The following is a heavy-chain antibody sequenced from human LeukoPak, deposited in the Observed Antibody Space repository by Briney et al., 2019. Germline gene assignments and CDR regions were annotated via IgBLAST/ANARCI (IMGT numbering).Heavy chain of an antibody. CDR2: INSDGSST. CDR1: GFTFSIYW. Sequence: PGGSLRLSCAASGFTFSIYWVHWVRQAPGKGLVWVSSINSDGSSTSYADSVKGRFTISRDNAKNTLYLQMNTLRAEDPAVYYCASLDYWGQGTPVTVSS. V-gene: IGHV3-74*01. J-gene: IGHJ4*02. CDR3: ASLDY.